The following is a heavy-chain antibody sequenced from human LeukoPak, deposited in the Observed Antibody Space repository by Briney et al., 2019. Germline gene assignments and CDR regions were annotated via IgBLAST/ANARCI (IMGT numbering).Heavy chain of an antibody. V-gene: IGHV4-59*08. CDR3: ARHQGQTKEDAFDI. J-gene: IGHJ3*02. CDR1: GGSISSYY. D-gene: IGHD2-8*01. CDR2: IYYSGST. Sequence: SETLSLTCTVSGGSISSYYWSWIRQPPGKGLEWIGYIYYSGSTNYNPSLKSRVTISVDTSKNQFSLKLSSVTAADTAVYYCARHQGQTKEDAFDIWGQGTMVTVSS.